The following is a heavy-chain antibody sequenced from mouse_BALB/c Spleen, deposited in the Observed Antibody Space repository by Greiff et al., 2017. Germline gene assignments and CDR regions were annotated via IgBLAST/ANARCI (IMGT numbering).Heavy chain of an antibody. CDR2: ISYSGST. CDR1: GYSITSDYA. D-gene: IGHD2-4*01. V-gene: IGHV3-2*02. CDR3: ARDDYGAMDY. Sequence: ESGPGLVKPSQSLSLTCTVTGYSITSDYAWNWIRQFPGNKLEWMGYISYSGSTSYNPSLKSRISITRDTSKNQFFLQLNSVTTEDTATYYCARDDYGAMDYWGQGTSVTGSS. J-gene: IGHJ4*01.